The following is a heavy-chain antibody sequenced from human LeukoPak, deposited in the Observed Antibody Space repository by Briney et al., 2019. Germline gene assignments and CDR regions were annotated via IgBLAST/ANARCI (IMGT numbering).Heavy chain of an antibody. V-gene: IGHV3-21*01. J-gene: IGHJ5*02. Sequence: PGGSLRLSCAASGFTFSSYSMNWVRQAPGKGLEWVSSISSSSSYIYYADSVKGRFTISRDNAKNSLYLQMNSLRAEDTAVYYCARDRRHWDHGDWFDPWGQGTLVTVSS. CDR2: ISSSSSYI. CDR3: ARDRRHWDHGDWFDP. D-gene: IGHD7-27*01. CDR1: GFTFSSYS.